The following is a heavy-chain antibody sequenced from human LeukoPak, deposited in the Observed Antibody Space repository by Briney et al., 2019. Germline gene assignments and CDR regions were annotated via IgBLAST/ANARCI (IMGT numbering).Heavy chain of an antibody. CDR3: ARASGGTYYYGMDV. J-gene: IGHJ6*02. D-gene: IGHD2-15*01. Sequence: SETLSLTCTVSGGSISSYYWSWIRQPPGKGLEWIGYIYHSGSTYYNPSLKSRVTISVDRSKNQFSLKLSSVTAADTAVYYCARASGGTYYYGMDVWGQGTTVTVSS. V-gene: IGHV4-59*12. CDR2: IYHSGST. CDR1: GGSISSYY.